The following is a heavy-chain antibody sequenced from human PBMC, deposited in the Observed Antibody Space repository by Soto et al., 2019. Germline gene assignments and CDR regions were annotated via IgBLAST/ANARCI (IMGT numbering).Heavy chain of an antibody. J-gene: IGHJ4*02. CDR3: ARDYSGTYCYEGSGYGLGF. CDR1: CYTFTRYV. D-gene: IGHD3-22*01. V-gene: IGHV1-18*04. Sequence: PSFKASFETSCYTFTRYVFVGVRQAPGQGLEWMGWISAYNGNTNYAQKLQGRVTMTTDTSTSTAYMELRSLRSDDTAVYYCARDYSGTYCYEGSGYGLGFWGKGTLVTVSS. CDR2: ISAYNGNT.